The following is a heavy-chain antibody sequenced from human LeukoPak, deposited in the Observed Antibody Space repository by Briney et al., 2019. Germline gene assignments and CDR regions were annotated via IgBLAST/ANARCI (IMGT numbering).Heavy chain of an antibody. D-gene: IGHD3-9*01. Sequence: GASVKVSCKASGYTFTGYYMHWVRQAPGQGLEWMGWINPNSGGTNYAQKLQGRVTMTTDTSTSTAYMELRSLRSDDTAVYYCARVAATYYDILTGYYSTDWGQGTLVTVSS. CDR1: GYTFTGYY. CDR2: INPNSGGT. V-gene: IGHV1-2*02. CDR3: ARVAATYYDILTGYYSTD. J-gene: IGHJ4*02.